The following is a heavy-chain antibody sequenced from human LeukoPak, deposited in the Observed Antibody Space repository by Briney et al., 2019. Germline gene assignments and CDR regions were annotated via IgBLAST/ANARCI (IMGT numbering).Heavy chain of an antibody. V-gene: IGHV3-23*01. Sequence: GGSLRLCCAASGFTFNTYAMSWVRQAPGKGLEWVSLIGGSDGRTRYADSVKGRFTISRDNSKNTLYLEMNSLRAEDTAVYYCAKDSSSYDWGYMDVWGKGTTVTISS. CDR1: GFTFNTYA. J-gene: IGHJ6*03. D-gene: IGHD3-22*01. CDR2: IGGSDGRT. CDR3: AKDSSSYDWGYMDV.